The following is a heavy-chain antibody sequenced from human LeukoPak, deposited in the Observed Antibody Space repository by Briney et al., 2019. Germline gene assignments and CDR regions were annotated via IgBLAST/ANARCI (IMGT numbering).Heavy chain of an antibody. Sequence: PGASVKVSCKASGYTFPDYYMHWVRQAPGQGLEWMGWINPNSGATNSAQKFQGRVTVTRDTSISTAYMELSRLRSDDTAVYYCALFMYSGSPEYFQHWGQGTLVTVSS. CDR2: INPNSGAT. CDR3: ALFMYSGSPEYFQH. D-gene: IGHD1-26*01. V-gene: IGHV1-2*02. J-gene: IGHJ1*01. CDR1: GYTFPDYY.